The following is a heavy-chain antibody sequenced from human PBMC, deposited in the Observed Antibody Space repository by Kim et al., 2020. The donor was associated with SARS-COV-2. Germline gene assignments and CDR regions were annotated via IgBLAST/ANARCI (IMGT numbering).Heavy chain of an antibody. D-gene: IGHD3-10*01. V-gene: IGHV4-4*02. CDR1: GGSISSSNW. CDR2: IYHSGST. J-gene: IGHJ4*02. Sequence: SETLSLTCAVSGGSISSSNWWSWVRQPPGKGLEWIGEIYHSGSTNYNPSLKSRVTISVDKSKNQFSLKLSSVTAADTVVYYCARVSPRSYSHGFDYWGQGTLVTVSS. CDR3: ARVSPRSYSHGFDY.